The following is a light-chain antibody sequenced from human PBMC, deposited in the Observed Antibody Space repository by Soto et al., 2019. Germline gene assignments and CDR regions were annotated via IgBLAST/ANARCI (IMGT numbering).Light chain of an antibody. V-gene: IGLV2-14*01. CDR1: SSDVGGYNY. CDR2: EVS. Sequence: QSALTQPASVSGSPGQSITISCTGTSSDVGGYNYVSWYQQHPGKAPKLMIYEVSNRPSGVSNRFSGSKSGNTASLTISGLQAEDEADYYCSSYASNSRLFGGGTKVTVL. J-gene: IGLJ2*01. CDR3: SSYASNSRL.